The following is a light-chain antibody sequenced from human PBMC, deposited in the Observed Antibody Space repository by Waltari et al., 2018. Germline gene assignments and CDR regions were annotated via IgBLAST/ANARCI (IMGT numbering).Light chain of an antibody. CDR3: QQRSIWPRT. V-gene: IGKV3-11*01. CDR2: DAS. Sequence: EIVLTQSPAILSLSPGERATLSCRASESVNTYLAWYQQKPGQAPRLLIYDASNRATGIPARFSGSGSGTDFTLTISSLEPEDSAVYYYQQRSIWPRTFGQGTKLEIK. CDR1: ESVNTY. J-gene: IGKJ2*01.